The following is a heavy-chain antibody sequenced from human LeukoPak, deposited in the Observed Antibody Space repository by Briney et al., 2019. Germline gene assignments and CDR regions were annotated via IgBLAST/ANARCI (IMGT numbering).Heavy chain of an antibody. CDR1: GFTFSSFE. V-gene: IGHV3-23*01. D-gene: IGHD2-2*01. CDR2: ISGRGANT. Sequence: GGSLRLSCGASGFTFSSFEMNWVRQAPGKGLEWVSAISGRGANTYYADSVKGRFTISRDNSKNTLYMQMNSLRAEDTAVYYCAKAVVIVPTATPFDYWGQGTLVTVSS. J-gene: IGHJ4*02. CDR3: AKAVVIVPTATPFDY.